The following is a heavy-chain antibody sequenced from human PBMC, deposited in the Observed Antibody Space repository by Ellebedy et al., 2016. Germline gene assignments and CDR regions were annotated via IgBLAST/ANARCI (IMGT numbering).Heavy chain of an antibody. Sequence: GGSLRLSXAGSGFTFTNAWMSWVRQAPGKGLEWVGRIKGRIDGGITDYAAPVKGRFTISRDDSKNTLYLQMNSLKTEDTAVYYCCSGTYHREDYSDSWGQGTLVTVSS. J-gene: IGHJ4*02. CDR2: IKGRIDGGIT. D-gene: IGHD3-10*02. CDR3: CSGTYHREDYSDS. V-gene: IGHV3-15*01. CDR1: GFTFTNAW.